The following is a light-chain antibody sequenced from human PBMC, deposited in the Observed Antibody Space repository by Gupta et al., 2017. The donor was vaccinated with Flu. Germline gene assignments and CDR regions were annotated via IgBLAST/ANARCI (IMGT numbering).Light chain of an antibody. J-gene: IGLJ1*01. CDR2: SNN. CDR3: AAWDNSLNGFYV. CDR1: SSNIGTNT. V-gene: IGLV1-44*01. Sequence: QSVLAQPPSASGTPGQRVTISCSGSSSNIGTNTVNWYQQLPGTTPNLLIYSNNQRPSGVPDRFSGSKSGTSASLAISGLQSDDEADYYCAAWDNSLNGFYVFGTGTKVTVL.